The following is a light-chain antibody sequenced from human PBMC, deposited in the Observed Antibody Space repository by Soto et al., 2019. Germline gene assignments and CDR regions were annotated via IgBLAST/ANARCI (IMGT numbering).Light chain of an antibody. Sequence: EIVLTQSPGTLSLSPGERATLSCRASQSVSSSYLAWYQQKPGQAPRLLIYGASSRAPGIPDRFSGSGCETDFTLTISRLEPQDFAVYYCQQYGSSPPYTFGQGPKLDI. CDR2: GAS. V-gene: IGKV3-20*01. CDR3: QQYGSSPPYT. CDR1: QSVSSSY. J-gene: IGKJ2*01.